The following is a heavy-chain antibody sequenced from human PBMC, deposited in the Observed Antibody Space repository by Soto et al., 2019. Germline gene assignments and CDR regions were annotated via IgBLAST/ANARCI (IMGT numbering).Heavy chain of an antibody. D-gene: IGHD6-19*01. CDR3: AADQGLSVGYLYYYGMDV. J-gene: IGHJ6*02. CDR2: IVVGSANT. Sequence: ASVKVSCKASGFTFSSSAVQWVRQARGQRPEWIGSIVVGSANTNYAQKFQERVTITRDMSTSTAYMELSSLRSEDTAVYYCAADQGLSVGYLYYYGMDVWGQGTTVTVYS. CDR1: GFTFSSSA. V-gene: IGHV1-58*01.